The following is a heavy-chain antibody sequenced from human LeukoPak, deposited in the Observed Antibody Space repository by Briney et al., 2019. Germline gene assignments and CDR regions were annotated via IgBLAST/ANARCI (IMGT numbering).Heavy chain of an antibody. D-gene: IGHD6-6*01. CDR1: GFTFSDYA. V-gene: IGHV3-23*01. CDR3: ARVIAPRLDAFDV. CDR2: MTGTSGDT. Sequence: GGSLRLSCAASGFTFSDYAMTWVRQAPGKGLEWVSTMTGTSGDTFYADSVKGWFTISRDNSENTLFLQMNGLGAEDAAVYYCARVIAPRLDAFDVWGQGTMVTVSS. J-gene: IGHJ3*01.